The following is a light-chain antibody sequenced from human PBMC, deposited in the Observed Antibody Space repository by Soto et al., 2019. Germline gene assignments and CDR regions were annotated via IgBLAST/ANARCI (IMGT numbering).Light chain of an antibody. CDR2: AAS. CDR1: QGISSY. J-gene: IGKJ2*01. Sequence: IQMTQSPSTLSASVGDRVTITCRASQGISSYLAWYQQKPGKAPKLLIYAASTLQSGVPSRFSGSGSGTDFTLTISCLQSEDFANYYCQQYYSYPMYTFGQGTKVDIK. V-gene: IGKV1-8*01. CDR3: QQYYSYPMYT.